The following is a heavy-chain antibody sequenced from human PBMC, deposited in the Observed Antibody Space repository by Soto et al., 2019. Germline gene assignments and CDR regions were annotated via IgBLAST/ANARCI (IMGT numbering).Heavy chain of an antibody. V-gene: IGHV4-4*07. CDR3: ARTLSGFTYGSRQFYFDY. CDR2: VFPGGPT. CDR1: GDPITSYF. Sequence: QVQLQESGPGLVKPSETLSLICTVSGDPITSYFWTWLRQPAGKGLEWIGHVFPGGPTSHNSSLKSRVSMSIDTSKNQFSLTLTSVTAADTAVYYCARTLSGFTYGSRQFYFDYWGQGTLATVSS. D-gene: IGHD3-10*01. J-gene: IGHJ4*02.